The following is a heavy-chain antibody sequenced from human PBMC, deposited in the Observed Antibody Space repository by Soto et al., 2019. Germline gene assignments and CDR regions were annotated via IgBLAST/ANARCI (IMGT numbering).Heavy chain of an antibody. Sequence: QVQLVESGGGVVQPGRSLRLSCAASGVTFSSYNMHWVRQAPGKGLEWVAVMWFDGRSKYYADSVKGRFTISRDNSKNTLYLQMTSLSAEDTAVDYCARDRDPGDLWSGYYFDFWGQGTLVTVSS. J-gene: IGHJ4*02. CDR2: MWFDGRSK. D-gene: IGHD3-3*01. CDR3: ARDRDPGDLWSGYYFDF. V-gene: IGHV3-33*01. CDR1: GVTFSSYN.